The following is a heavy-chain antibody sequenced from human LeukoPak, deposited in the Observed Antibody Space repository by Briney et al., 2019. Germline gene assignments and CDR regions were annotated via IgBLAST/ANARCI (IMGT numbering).Heavy chain of an antibody. CDR1: GGSFSGYS. D-gene: IGHD4-11*01. J-gene: IGHJ5*02. V-gene: IGHV4-34*01. Sequence: KPSGALSPTCAVYGGSFSGYSWGWIRPPPGEGPGWVGEINHSGSTNYNPSLKSRVTISVDTSKNQFSLKLSSVTAADTAVYYCARITVTTKGRDFDPWGQGTLVTVSS. CDR3: ARITVTTKGRDFDP. CDR2: INHSGST.